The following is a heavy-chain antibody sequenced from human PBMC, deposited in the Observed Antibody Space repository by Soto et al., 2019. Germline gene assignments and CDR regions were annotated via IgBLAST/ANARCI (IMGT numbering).Heavy chain of an antibody. J-gene: IGHJ3*02. CDR2: ISGSGGST. V-gene: IGHV3-23*01. Sequence: VQLLESGGGLVQPGGSLRLSCAASGFTFSSYAMSWVRQAPGKGLEWVSAISGSGGSTYYADSVKGRFTISRDNSKNTLYLQMNSLRAEDTAVYYCAKGTIVVVITPNAFDIWGQGTMVTVSS. D-gene: IGHD3-22*01. CDR3: AKGTIVVVITPNAFDI. CDR1: GFTFSSYA.